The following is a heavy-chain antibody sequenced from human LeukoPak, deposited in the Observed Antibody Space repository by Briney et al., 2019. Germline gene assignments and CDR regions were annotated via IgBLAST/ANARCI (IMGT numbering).Heavy chain of an antibody. CDR2: IRYDGSNN. Sequence: GGSLRLSCAASGFTFSSHCMHWVRQAPGKGLEWVAFIRYDGSNNYYAYSVKGRFTISRDNSKITLYLQMTSLRAEHTAVYYCAKDEWVAAAGTALTWYYYGMDVWGQGTTVTVSS. CDR3: AKDEWVAAAGTALTWYYYGMDV. CDR1: GFTFSSHC. J-gene: IGHJ6*02. D-gene: IGHD6-13*01. V-gene: IGHV3-30*02.